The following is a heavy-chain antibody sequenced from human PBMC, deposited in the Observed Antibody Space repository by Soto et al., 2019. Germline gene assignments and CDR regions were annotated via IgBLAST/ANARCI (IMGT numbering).Heavy chain of an antibody. D-gene: IGHD2-8*01. CDR2: INHSGST. V-gene: IGHV4-34*01. J-gene: IGHJ4*02. Sequence: SETLSLTCAVYGGSFSDYSWTWIRQPPGTGLEWIGEINHSGSTYYNPSLKSRVTISVDTSKNQFSLKLTSVTAADTAVYHCATKPNGLYYFDYWGQGALVTVSS. CDR3: ATKPNGLYYFDY. CDR1: GGSFSDYS.